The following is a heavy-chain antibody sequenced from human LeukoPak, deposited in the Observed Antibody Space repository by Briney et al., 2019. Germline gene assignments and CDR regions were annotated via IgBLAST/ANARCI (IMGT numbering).Heavy chain of an antibody. Sequence: GGSLRLSCAASGFTFTNAWMNWVRQAPGKGLEWVGRIKSKADGETIDYAAPVKGRFTFSRDDSKNTLYLQMNSLKTEDTAVYYCTTIVGATPDAFDIWGQGTMVTVSS. CDR2: IKSKADGETI. CDR3: TTIVGATPDAFDI. J-gene: IGHJ3*02. V-gene: IGHV3-15*07. CDR1: GFTFTNAW. D-gene: IGHD1-26*01.